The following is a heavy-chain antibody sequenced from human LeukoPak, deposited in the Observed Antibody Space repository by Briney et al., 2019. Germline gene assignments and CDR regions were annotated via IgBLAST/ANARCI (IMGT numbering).Heavy chain of an antibody. D-gene: IGHD4-23*01. J-gene: IGHJ5*02. CDR2: IYSGGST. V-gene: IGHV3-66*01. Sequence: GGSLRLSCAASGFTVSSNYMSWVRQAPGKGLEWVSVIYSGGSTYYADSVKGRFTISRDNSKNTLYLQMNSLRAEDTAVYYCARDLGRVTNWFDPWGRGTLVTVSS. CDR1: GFTVSSNY. CDR3: ARDLGRVTNWFDP.